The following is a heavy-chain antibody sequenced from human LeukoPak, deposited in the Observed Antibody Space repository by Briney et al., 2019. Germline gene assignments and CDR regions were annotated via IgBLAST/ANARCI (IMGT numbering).Heavy chain of an antibody. CDR3: ARVGRDCSSINCYWEDWFDP. CDR1: GYAFTSYG. V-gene: IGHV1-18*01. Sequence: VASVTVSYKASGYAFTSYGITWGRDAPGQGPEWLGWISGSTGNTHYAQNVQGRVTMTTDTATSTAYMELRSLGSDDTALYYCARVGRDCSSINCYWEDWFDPWGQGTLVIVSS. D-gene: IGHD2-2*01. J-gene: IGHJ5*02. CDR2: ISGSTGNT.